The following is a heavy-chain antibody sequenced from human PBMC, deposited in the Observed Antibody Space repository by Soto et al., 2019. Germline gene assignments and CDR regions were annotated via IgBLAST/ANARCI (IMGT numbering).Heavy chain of an antibody. CDR3: ASLLLFYYDSSGARDAFDI. D-gene: IGHD3-22*01. CDR1: GGSISSSNW. J-gene: IGHJ3*02. Sequence: PSETLYLTCAVSGGSISSSNWWSWVRQPPGKGLEWIGEIYHSGSTNYNPSLKSRVTISVDKSKNQFSLKLSSVTAADTAVYYCASLLLFYYDSSGARDAFDIWGQGTMVTVSS. V-gene: IGHV4-4*02. CDR2: IYHSGST.